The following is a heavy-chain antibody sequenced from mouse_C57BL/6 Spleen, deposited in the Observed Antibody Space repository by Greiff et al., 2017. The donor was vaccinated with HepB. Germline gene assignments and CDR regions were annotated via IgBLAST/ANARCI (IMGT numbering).Heavy chain of an antibody. CDR1: GYTFTSYW. V-gene: IGHV1-50*01. CDR2: IDPSDSYT. J-gene: IGHJ1*03. CDR3: ARRGLTGWYFDV. D-gene: IGHD4-1*01. Sequence: QVQLKQPGAELVKPGASVKLSCKASGYTFTSYWMQWVKQRPGQGLEWIGEIDPSDSYTNYNQKFKGKATLTVDTSSSTAYMQLSSLTSEDSAVYYCARRGLTGWYFDVWGTGTTVTVSS.